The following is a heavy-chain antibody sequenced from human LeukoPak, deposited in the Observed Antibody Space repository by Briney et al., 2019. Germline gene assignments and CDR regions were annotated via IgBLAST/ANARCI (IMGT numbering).Heavy chain of an antibody. D-gene: IGHD3-10*01. V-gene: IGHV3-23*01. Sequence: GGTLRLSCAASGFTFSSYGMSWVRQAPGKGLEWVSAISGSGGSTYYADSVKGRFTISRDNSKNTLYLQMNSLRAEDTAVYYCAKDLTVRGVSSYWGQGTLVTVSS. J-gene: IGHJ4*02. CDR2: ISGSGGST. CDR3: AKDLTVRGVSSY. CDR1: GFTFSSYG.